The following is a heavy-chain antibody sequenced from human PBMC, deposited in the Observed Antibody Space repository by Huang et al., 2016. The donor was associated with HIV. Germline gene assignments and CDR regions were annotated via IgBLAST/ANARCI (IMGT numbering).Heavy chain of an antibody. CDR1: GGSFNNFG. CDR2: IIPRLGTR. V-gene: IGHV1-69*13. Sequence: QVQLVQSGAEVRKPGSSVKVSCRASGGSFNNFGINWVRQAPGQGLEWMGVIIPRLGTRNDAQRFQGRVTITADETTGVVYMELSSLRSDDTAVYFCAKRGGAWGSPYAFDLWGPGTMVTVSS. D-gene: IGHD3-16*01. CDR3: AKRGGAWGSPYAFDL. J-gene: IGHJ3*01.